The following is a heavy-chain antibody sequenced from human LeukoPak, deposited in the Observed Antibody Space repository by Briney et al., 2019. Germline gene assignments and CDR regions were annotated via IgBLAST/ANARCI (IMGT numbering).Heavy chain of an antibody. Sequence: PVGSLRLSCAASGFTFSSYAIGWVRQAPGKGLEWVLAISGSGGSTYYADSVKGRFTISRDNSKNTLYLQMISLRAEDTAVYYCAKRYSSSWELDYCGQGTLVTVSS. J-gene: IGHJ4*02. CDR1: GFTFSSYA. V-gene: IGHV3-23*01. CDR2: ISGSGGST. CDR3: AKRYSSSWELDY. D-gene: IGHD6-13*01.